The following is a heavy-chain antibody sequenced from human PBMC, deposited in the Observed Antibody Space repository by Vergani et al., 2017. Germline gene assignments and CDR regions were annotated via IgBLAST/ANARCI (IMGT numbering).Heavy chain of an antibody. CDR1: GGSISSYY. CDR3: ARRSYEGDFDY. Sequence: QVQLQESGPGLVKPSETLSLTCTVSGGSISSYYWSWIRQPPGKGLEWIGYIYYSGSTNYNPSLKSRVTISVETSKNQFSLKLSSVTAADTAVYYCARRSYEGDFDYWGQGTLVTVSS. CDR2: IYYSGST. J-gene: IGHJ4*02. V-gene: IGHV4-59*01. D-gene: IGHD1-26*01.